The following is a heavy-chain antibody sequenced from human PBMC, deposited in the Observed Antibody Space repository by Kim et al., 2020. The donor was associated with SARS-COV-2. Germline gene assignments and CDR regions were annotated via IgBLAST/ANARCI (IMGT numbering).Heavy chain of an antibody. CDR1: GGSFSGYY. CDR3: ARGDYSSSWYGGVNWFDP. J-gene: IGHJ5*02. Sequence: SETLSLTCAVYGGSFSGYYWSWIRQPPGKGLEWIGEINHSGSTNYNPSLKSRVTISVDTSKNQFSLKLSSVTAADTTVYYCARGDYSSSWYGGVNWFDPWGQGTLVTVSS. CDR2: INHSGST. D-gene: IGHD6-13*01. V-gene: IGHV4-34*01.